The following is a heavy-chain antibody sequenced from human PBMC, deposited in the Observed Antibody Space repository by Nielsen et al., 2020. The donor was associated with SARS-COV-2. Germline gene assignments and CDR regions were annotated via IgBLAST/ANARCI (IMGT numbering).Heavy chain of an antibody. Sequence: LRLSCAASGFTFSSYAMSWIRQPPGKALEWLARIDWDDDKYYSTSLKTRLTISKDTSKNQVVLTMTNMDPVDTATYYCARSYPGIAVAYDYWGQGTLVTVSS. CDR2: IDWDDDK. V-gene: IGHV2-70*11. D-gene: IGHD6-19*01. CDR3: ARSYPGIAVAYDY. J-gene: IGHJ4*02. CDR1: GFTFSSYAM.